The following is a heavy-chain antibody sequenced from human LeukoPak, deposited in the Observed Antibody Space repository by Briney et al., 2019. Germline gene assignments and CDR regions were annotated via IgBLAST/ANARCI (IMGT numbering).Heavy chain of an antibody. D-gene: IGHD1-26*01. CDR2: IYYSGST. CDR3: ARRSRSYYWFDP. CDR1: GGSISSGGYY. J-gene: IGHJ5*02. Sequence: PSETLSLTCTVPGGSISSGGYYWSWIRQHPGKGLEWIGYIYYSGSTYYNPSLKGRVAIPVDTPKNQFSLKLSSVTAADTAVYYCARRSRSYYWFDPWGQGTLVTVSS. V-gene: IGHV4-31*03.